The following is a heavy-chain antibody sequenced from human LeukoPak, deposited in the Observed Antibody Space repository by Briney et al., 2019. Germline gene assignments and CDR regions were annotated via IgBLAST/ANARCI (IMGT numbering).Heavy chain of an antibody. CDR1: GYSISSGYY. J-gene: IGHJ5*02. CDR2: IYHSGST. D-gene: IGHD3-10*01. Sequence: SETLSLTCTVSGYSISSGYYWGWIRQPPGKGLEWIGSIYHSGSTYYNPSLKSRVTISVDTSKNQFSLKLSSVTAADTAVYYCARVTTMVRGVIPWFDPWGQGTLVTVSS. CDR3: ARVTTMVRGVIPWFDP. V-gene: IGHV4-38-2*02.